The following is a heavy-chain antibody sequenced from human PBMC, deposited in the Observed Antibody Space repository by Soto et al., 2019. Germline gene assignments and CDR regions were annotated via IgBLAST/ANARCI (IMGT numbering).Heavy chain of an antibody. CDR2: ISNRGDST. CDR1: GISFGRYA. Sequence: EVQLLESGGGLVEPGGSLRLSCAASGISFGRYAMSWVRQAPGKGLEWVSSISNRGDSTYYADAVKGRFTISRDNSKNTLYLQMNSLRAEDTAIYYCAKDKIVATIGGVFDYWGQGTLLTVSS. V-gene: IGHV3-23*01. J-gene: IGHJ4*02. D-gene: IGHD5-12*01. CDR3: AKDKIVATIGGVFDY.